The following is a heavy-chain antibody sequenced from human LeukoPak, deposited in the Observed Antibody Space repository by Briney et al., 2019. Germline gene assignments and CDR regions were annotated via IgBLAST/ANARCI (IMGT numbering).Heavy chain of an antibody. Sequence: SETLSLTCTVSGGSISIYYWSWIRRPPGKGLEWIGYIYDSGSTNYNPSLKSRVTISVDTSKNQFSLKLSSVTAADTAVYYCASLTTAEAFDIWGQGTMVTVSS. CDR1: GGSISIYY. J-gene: IGHJ3*02. D-gene: IGHD3-22*01. CDR3: ASLTTAEAFDI. CDR2: IYDSGST. V-gene: IGHV4-59*01.